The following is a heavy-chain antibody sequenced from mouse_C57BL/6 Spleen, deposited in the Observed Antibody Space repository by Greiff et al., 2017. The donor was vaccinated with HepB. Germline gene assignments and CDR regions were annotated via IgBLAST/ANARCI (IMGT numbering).Heavy chain of an antibody. V-gene: IGHV5-15*01. Sequence: EVHLVESGGGLVQPGGSLKLSCAASGFTFSDYGMAWVRQAPRKGPEWVAFISNLAYSIYYADTVTGRFTISRENAKNTLYLEMSSLRSEDTAMYYCARQDYYGSSFYFDYWGQGTTLTVSS. J-gene: IGHJ2*01. CDR1: GFTFSDYG. CDR3: ARQDYYGSSFYFDY. CDR2: ISNLAYSI. D-gene: IGHD1-1*01.